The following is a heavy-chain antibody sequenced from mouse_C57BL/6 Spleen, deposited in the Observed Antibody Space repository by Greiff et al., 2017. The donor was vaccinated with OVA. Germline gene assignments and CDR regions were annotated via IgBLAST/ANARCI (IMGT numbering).Heavy chain of an antibody. V-gene: IGHV1-64*01. CDR2: IHPNSGST. CDR1: GYTFTSYW. CDR3: ARKDGSSYFDY. D-gene: IGHD1-1*01. J-gene: IGHJ2*01. Sequence: QVQLQQPGAELVKPGASVKLSCKASGYTFTSYWLHWVKQRPGQGLEWIGMIHPNSGSTNYNEKFKSKATLTVDKSSSTAYMQLSSRTSEDSAVYYCARKDGSSYFDYWGQGTTLTVSS.